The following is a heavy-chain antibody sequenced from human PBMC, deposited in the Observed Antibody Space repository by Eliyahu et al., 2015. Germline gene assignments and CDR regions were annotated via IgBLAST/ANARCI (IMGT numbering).Heavy chain of an antibody. CDR2: TFDDGSN. Sequence: EVQVVXFGGGLXQPGGXLRLXCXASGFTINTNFMSWVRQAPGKGLEWVSFTFDDGSNFYSGSVRGRFTISRDSSKNTLYLQMNSLRAEDTGVYYCARGFGGTVDWDQGTQVTVSS. D-gene: IGHD2-15*01. V-gene: IGHV3-53*01. CDR3: ARGFGGTVD. J-gene: IGHJ4*02. CDR1: GFTINTNF.